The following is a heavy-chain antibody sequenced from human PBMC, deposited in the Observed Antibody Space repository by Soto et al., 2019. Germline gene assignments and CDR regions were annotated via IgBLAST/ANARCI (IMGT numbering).Heavy chain of an antibody. CDR1: GDSISNSRFY. D-gene: IGHD3-22*01. CDR2: IYHTGNA. Sequence: SETLSLTCSVSGDSISNSRFYWSWIRQPPGEGLEWIGSIYHTGNAYYNPSLKSRVTIFVDTSKNQFSLKLTSVTAADTALYYCARDYFDSSDYTTNWFDPWGQGTLVTVS. V-gene: IGHV4-39*01. J-gene: IGHJ5*02. CDR3: ARDYFDSSDYTTNWFDP.